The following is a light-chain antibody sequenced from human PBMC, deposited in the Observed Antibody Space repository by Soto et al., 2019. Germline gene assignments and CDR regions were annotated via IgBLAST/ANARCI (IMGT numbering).Light chain of an antibody. CDR2: EVT. CDR3: SAYAGRYIFV. J-gene: IGLJ1*01. V-gene: IGLV2-8*01. Sequence: QSALTQPPSASGSPGQSVTISCTGTSSDIGAYNYVSWYQQHPGKAPRFLIYEVTKRPSGVPDRFSGSKSGNTASLTVSGLQAEYEADYYCSAYAGRYIFVFGTGTKLTVL. CDR1: SSDIGAYNY.